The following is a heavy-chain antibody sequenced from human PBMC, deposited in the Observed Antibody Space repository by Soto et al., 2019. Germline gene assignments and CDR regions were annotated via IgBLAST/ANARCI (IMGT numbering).Heavy chain of an antibody. CDR3: AKADSLGTPRNYYYYYCMDV. D-gene: IGHD3-22*01. V-gene: IGHV3-23*01. Sequence: PGGSLSLSCAASGFTVSSYAMSWVRQAPGKGLERVSAISGSGGSTYYADSVRGRFTISRDNSKNTLYLQMNSLRAEDTAVYYCAKADSLGTPRNYYYYYCMDVWGKGTTVTVSS. J-gene: IGHJ6*03. CDR2: ISGSGGST. CDR1: GFTVSSYA.